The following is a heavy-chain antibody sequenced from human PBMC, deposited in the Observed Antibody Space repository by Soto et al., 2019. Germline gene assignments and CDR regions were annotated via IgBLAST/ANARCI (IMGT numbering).Heavy chain of an antibody. Sequence: QVQLVQSGAEMKEPGSSVKVSCKTSGGTFSSSAISWLRQAPGQGLEWMGGIIPLFRTPDYAQKIQGRVTSTATELTSTNYMALRSLRSEATAVYPCARDNDRLQLGGNYYYILDVWGQDNTIPVSS. J-gene: IGHJ6*01. CDR3: ARDNDRLQLGGNYYYILDV. CDR1: GGTFSSSA. CDR2: IIPLFRTP. V-gene: IGHV1-69*12. D-gene: IGHD4-4*01.